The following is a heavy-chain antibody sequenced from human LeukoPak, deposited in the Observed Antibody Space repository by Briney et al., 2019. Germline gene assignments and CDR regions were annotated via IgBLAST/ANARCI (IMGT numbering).Heavy chain of an antibody. CDR3: ARQISDYYYYYMDV. CDR2: IYDSGNE. Sequence: SETLSLTCTVSGGPISTSAFYWGWIRQPPGKGLEWIGSIYDSGNEFYNPSLKSRVPISADTSKNQFSLKLNSVTAADTAMYYCARQISDYYYYYMDVWGEGITVTVSS. CDR1: GGPISTSAFY. D-gene: IGHD2/OR15-2a*01. J-gene: IGHJ6*03. V-gene: IGHV4-39*01.